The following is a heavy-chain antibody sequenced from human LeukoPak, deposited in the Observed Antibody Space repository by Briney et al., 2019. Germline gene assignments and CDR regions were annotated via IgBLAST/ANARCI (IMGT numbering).Heavy chain of an antibody. J-gene: IGHJ3*02. V-gene: IGHV3-49*03. CDR3: KTVTAPYAFDI. CDR1: GFTFGDYA. CDR2: IRSKAYGGTT. Sequence: GGSLRLSCTASGFTFGDYAMSWLRQAPGKGLGWVGFIRSKAYGGTTEYAASVKGRFTISRDDSKSIAYLQMNSLKTEDTAVYYCKTVTAPYAFDIWGQGTMVTVSS. D-gene: IGHD4-17*01.